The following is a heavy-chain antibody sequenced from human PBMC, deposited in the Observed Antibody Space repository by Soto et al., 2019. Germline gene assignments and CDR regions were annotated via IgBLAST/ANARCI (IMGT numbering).Heavy chain of an antibody. D-gene: IGHD4-4*01. Sequence: DVQLVESGGGLIQPGGSLRLSCAAFGLTVSGKKYISWVRQAPGKGLEWVSALYDVDGTYYADSVKGRFTTSIDTPRTIVYLQMNSLRLDDTAVYFCATWHLQEHAYDIWGQGTTVTVSS. CDR3: ATWHLQEHAYDI. V-gene: IGHV3-53*01. CDR2: LYDVDGT. J-gene: IGHJ3*02. CDR1: GLTVSGKKY.